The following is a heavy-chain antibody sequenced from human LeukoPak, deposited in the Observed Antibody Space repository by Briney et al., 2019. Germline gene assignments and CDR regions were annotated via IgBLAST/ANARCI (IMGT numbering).Heavy chain of an antibody. CDR3: ARVFYGDYGMDV. CDR2: IYYSGST. D-gene: IGHD4-17*01. V-gene: IGHV4-59*08. J-gene: IGHJ6*02. CDR1: GGSISSYY. Sequence: SETLSLTCTVSGGSISSYYWSWIRQPPGKGLEWTGYIYYSGSTNYNPSLKSRVTISVDTSKNQFSLKLSSVTAADTAVYYCARVFYGDYGMDVWGQGTTVTVSS.